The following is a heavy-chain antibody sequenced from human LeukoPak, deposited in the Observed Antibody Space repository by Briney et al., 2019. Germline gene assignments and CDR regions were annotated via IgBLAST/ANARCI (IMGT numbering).Heavy chain of an antibody. CDR3: ARAFGVSYGWGKFYYYGMDV. Sequence: SETLSLTCAVYGGSFSGYYWSWIRQPPGKGLEWIGEINHSGSTNYNPSLKSRVTISVDTSKNQFSLKLSSVTAADTAVYYCARAFGVSYGWGKFYYYGMDVRGQGTTVTVSS. CDR1: GGSFSGYY. V-gene: IGHV4-34*01. CDR2: INHSGST. D-gene: IGHD3-16*01. J-gene: IGHJ6*02.